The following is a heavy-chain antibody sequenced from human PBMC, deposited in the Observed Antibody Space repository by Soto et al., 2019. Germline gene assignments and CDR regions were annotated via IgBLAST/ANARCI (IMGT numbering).Heavy chain of an antibody. CDR2: IIPIFGTA. CDR1: GGTFSSYA. J-gene: IGHJ4*02. CDR3: ARSRGYSYGGGSFDY. D-gene: IGHD5-18*01. V-gene: IGHV1-69*13. Sequence: SVKVSCKASGGTFSSYAISWVRQAPGQGLEWMGGIIPIFGTANYAQKFQGRVTITADESTSTAYMELSSLRSEDTAVYYCARSRGYSYGGGSFDYWGQGTLVTVSS.